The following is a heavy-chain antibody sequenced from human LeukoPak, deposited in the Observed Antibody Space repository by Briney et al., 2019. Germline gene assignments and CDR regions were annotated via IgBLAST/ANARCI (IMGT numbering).Heavy chain of an antibody. J-gene: IGHJ5*02. CDR1: GGSISSDY. V-gene: IGHV4-59*01. CDR2: IYYSGRT. D-gene: IGHD3-10*01. CDR3: ARHYYHSGSSGFDP. Sequence: SETLSLTCTVSGGSISSDYWDWIRQPPGKGLEWIGYIYYSGRTSYNPSLKSRVTISLDMSRNQFSLKLSSVTAADTAVYYCARHYYHSGSSGFDPWGQGALVTVSS.